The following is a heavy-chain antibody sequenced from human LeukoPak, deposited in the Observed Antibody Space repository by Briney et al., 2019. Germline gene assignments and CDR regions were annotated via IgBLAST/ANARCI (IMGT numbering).Heavy chain of an antibody. J-gene: IGHJ5*02. CDR3: ARDRGGYCSGGSCLGFDP. D-gene: IGHD2-15*01. V-gene: IGHV3-7*01. CDR2: IKKDGSEK. CDR1: GFTFSSYW. Sequence: GGSLRLSCAASGFTFSSYWMSWVRQAPGKGVEWVANIKKDGSEKYYVDSVKGRFTISRDNAKNSLYLQMNSLRAEDTAVYYCARDRGGYCSGGSCLGFDPWGQGTLVTVSS.